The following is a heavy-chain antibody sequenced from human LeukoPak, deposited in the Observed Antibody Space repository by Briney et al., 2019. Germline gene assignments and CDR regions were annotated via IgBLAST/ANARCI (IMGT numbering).Heavy chain of an antibody. D-gene: IGHD3-22*01. CDR3: ARVRKQYYYDDSHHRDASDI. Sequence: SETLSLTCTVSGDSINSYHWSWIRQPAGKGLEWIGRIHMSGSTNYNPSLRSRVAISMDNSKNQFSLKLKSVTAADTAVYYCARVRKQYYYDDSHHRDASDIWGQGTMVIVSS. CDR1: GDSINSYH. V-gene: IGHV4-4*07. J-gene: IGHJ3*02. CDR2: IHMSGST.